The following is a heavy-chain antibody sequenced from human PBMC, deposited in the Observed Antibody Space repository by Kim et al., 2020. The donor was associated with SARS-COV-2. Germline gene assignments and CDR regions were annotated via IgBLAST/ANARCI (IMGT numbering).Heavy chain of an antibody. CDR1: GFTFSSYW. CDR3: ARGSGSYYIH. D-gene: IGHD3-10*01. V-gene: IGHV3-7*01. CDR2: VKQDGSER. J-gene: IGHJ4*02. Sequence: GGSLRRSCAASGFTFSSYWMSWVRQAPGKGLEWVANVKQDGSERNYVDSVKGRFTISRDNAKNSLYLQMDSLRVEDTAVYYCARGSGSYYIHWGQGTLVTVSS.